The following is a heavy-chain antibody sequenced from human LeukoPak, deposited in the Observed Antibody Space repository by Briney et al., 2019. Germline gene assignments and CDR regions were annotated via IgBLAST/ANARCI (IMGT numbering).Heavy chain of an antibody. Sequence: GGSLRLSCAASGFPFRSYWMHWVRHAPGKGLVWVARIDDAYSSVYADSVKGRFTISRDNSKNTMFLQMNRLRDEDTAVYYCARGLRGPDYWGQGTQVTVSS. CDR2: IDDAYSS. CDR3: ARGLRGPDY. V-gene: IGHV3-74*01. J-gene: IGHJ4*02. CDR1: GFPFRSYW.